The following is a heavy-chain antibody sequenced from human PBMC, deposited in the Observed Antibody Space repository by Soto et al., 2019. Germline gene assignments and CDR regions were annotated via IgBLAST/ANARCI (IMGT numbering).Heavy chain of an antibody. CDR1: GFTVSSKY. CDR3: ARAASNYFASGSYLPYYMDV. D-gene: IGHD3-10*01. J-gene: IGHJ6*03. V-gene: IGHV3-66*01. CDR2: IQSGGPT. Sequence: GGSLRLSCAASGFTVSSKYMSWVRQAPGKGLEWVSLIQSGGPTYYADSVKGRFTISRDTSENTVHLQMDSLRAEDTAVYYCARAASNYFASGSYLPYYMDVWGKGTTVTVSS.